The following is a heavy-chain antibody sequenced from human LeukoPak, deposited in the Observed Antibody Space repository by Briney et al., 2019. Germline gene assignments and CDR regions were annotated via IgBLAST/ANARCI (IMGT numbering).Heavy chain of an antibody. Sequence: GRSLRLSCAASGFTFSSYAMSWVRQAPGKGLEWDSAISGSGGSTYYADSVKGRFTISRDNSKNTLYLQMNSLRAEDTAVYYCAKGRGRDGYRNPFDIWGQGTMVTVSS. J-gene: IGHJ3*02. D-gene: IGHD5-24*01. V-gene: IGHV3-23*01. CDR1: GFTFSSYA. CDR2: ISGSGGST. CDR3: AKGRGRDGYRNPFDI.